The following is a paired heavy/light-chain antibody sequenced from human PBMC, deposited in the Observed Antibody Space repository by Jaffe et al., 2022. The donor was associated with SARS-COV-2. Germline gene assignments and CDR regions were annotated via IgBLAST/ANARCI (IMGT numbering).Light chain of an antibody. Sequence: EIVMTQSPATLSVSPGERATLSCRASQSVSSNLAWYQQKPGQAPRLLIYGASTRATGIPARFSGSGSGTEFTLTISSLQSEDFAVYYCQQYNNWPPRTFGQGTKVEIK. CDR3: QQYNNWPPRT. J-gene: IGKJ1*01. CDR2: GAS. V-gene: IGKV3-15*01. CDR1: QSVSSN.
Heavy chain of an antibody. CDR3: AREFRAVAGTVHWYFDL. CDR1: GGSISSYY. J-gene: IGHJ2*01. D-gene: IGHD6-19*01. Sequence: QVQLQESGPGLVKPSETLSLTCTVSGGSISSYYWSWIRQPPGKGLEWIGYIYYSGSTNYNPSLKSRVTISVDTSKNQFSLKLSSVTAADTAVYYCAREFRAVAGTVHWYFDLWGRGTLVTVSS. CDR2: IYYSGST. V-gene: IGHV4-59*01.